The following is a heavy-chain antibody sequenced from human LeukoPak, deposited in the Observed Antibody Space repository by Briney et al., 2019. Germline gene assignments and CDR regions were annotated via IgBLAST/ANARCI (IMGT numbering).Heavy chain of an antibody. CDR3: ARSTYSSSWYWPPTRVDY. CDR1: GGSISSSSYY. Sequence: SETLSLTCTVSGGSISSSSYYWGWIRQPPGKGLEWIGSIYYSGSTNYNPSLKSRATISVDTSKNQFSLKLSSVTAADTAVYYCARSTYSSSWYWPPTRVDYWGQGTLVTVSS. CDR2: IYYSGST. D-gene: IGHD6-13*01. J-gene: IGHJ4*02. V-gene: IGHV4-39*07.